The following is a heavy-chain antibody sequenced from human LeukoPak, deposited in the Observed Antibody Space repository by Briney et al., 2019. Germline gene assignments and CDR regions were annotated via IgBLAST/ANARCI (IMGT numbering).Heavy chain of an antibody. CDR1: GGTFSSYA. V-gene: IGHV1-69*05. CDR2: IIPIFGTA. D-gene: IGHD4-17*01. Sequence: SVKVSCKASGGTFSSYAISWVRQAPGQGLEWMGRIIPIFGTANYAQKFQGRVTITTDESTSTAYMELSSLRSEDTAVYYCARDHPPRRTTLTLIIWGQGTMVTVSS. CDR3: ARDHPPRRTTLTLII. J-gene: IGHJ3*02.